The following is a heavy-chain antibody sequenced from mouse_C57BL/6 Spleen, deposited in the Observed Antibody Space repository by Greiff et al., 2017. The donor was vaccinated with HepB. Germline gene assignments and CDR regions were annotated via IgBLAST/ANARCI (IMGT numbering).Heavy chain of an antibody. V-gene: IGHV5-9*01. CDR3: ARQGYYGSREYYFDY. D-gene: IGHD1-1*01. CDR2: ISGGGGNT. J-gene: IGHJ2*01. Sequence: EVMLVESGGGLVKPGGSLKLSCAASGFTFSSYPMSWVRQTPEKRLEWVATISGGGGNTYYPDSVKGRFTISRDNAKNTLYLQMSSLRSEDTALYYCARQGYYGSREYYFDYWGQGTTLTVSS. CDR1: GFTFSSYP.